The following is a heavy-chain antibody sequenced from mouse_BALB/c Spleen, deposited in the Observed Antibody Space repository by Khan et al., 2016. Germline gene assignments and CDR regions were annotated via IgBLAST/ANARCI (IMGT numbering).Heavy chain of an antibody. V-gene: IGHV1S82*01. CDR1: GYSFTRYW. CDR3: TKSAYGNHPYYAMDY. J-gene: IGHJ4*01. CDR2: IHPSDSES. Sequence: QVQLQQSGTELVRPGASVKLSCKASGYSFTRYWMNWVKQRPGQGLEWIGMIHPSDSESRLNQKFKDKATLTVDNSSSIAYMQLSSPTSEDSAGYYSTKSAYGNHPYYAMDYWGQGTSVTVSS. D-gene: IGHD2-1*01.